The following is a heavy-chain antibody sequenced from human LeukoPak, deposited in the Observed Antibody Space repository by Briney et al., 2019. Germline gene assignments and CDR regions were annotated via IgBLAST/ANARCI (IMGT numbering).Heavy chain of an antibody. CDR2: MYYSSGNT. D-gene: IGHD3-10*01. CDR1: GGSISSSTYY. Sequence: SETLSLTCTVSGGSISSSTYYWGWIRQPPGKGLEWIGSMYYSSGNTYYNPSLKSRVTISVGTCKKQFSLKVRSVTAADTAVYYCARGRGEGRGIAMVRGVRAPSYNWFDPWGHGTQVTVSS. CDR3: ARGRGEGRGIAMVRGVRAPSYNWFDP. J-gene: IGHJ5*02. V-gene: IGHV4-39*07.